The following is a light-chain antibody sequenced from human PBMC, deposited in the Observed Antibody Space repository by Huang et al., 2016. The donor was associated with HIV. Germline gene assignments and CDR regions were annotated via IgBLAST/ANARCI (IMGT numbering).Light chain of an antibody. Sequence: EMVMTQSPATLSVSAGERATLSCRASQSVSTDLAWYQQRPGQAPRLLIYGASTRATGIPASFSGSGSGTDFTRTISSLQSEDVALYYCHQYNNWPPGTFGQGTKVEIK. J-gene: IGKJ1*01. CDR3: HQYNNWPPGT. CDR1: QSVSTD. V-gene: IGKV3-15*01. CDR2: GAS.